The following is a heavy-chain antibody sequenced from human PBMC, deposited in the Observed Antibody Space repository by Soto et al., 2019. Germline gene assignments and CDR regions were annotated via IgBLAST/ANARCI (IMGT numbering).Heavy chain of an antibody. V-gene: IGHV3-73*01. D-gene: IGHD2-2*01. CDR2: IRSKANSYAT. CDR3: TILPAAGPYAFDI. J-gene: IGHJ3*02. Sequence: GGSLRLSCAASGFTFSGSAMHWVRQASGKGLEWVGRIRSKANSYATAYAASVKGRFTISRDDSKNTAYLQMNSLKTEDTAVYYCTILPAAGPYAFDIWGQGTMVTVSS. CDR1: GFTFSGSA.